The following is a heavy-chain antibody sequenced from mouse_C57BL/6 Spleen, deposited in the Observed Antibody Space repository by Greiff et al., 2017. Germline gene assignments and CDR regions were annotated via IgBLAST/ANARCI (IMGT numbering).Heavy chain of an antibody. CDR1: GYTFTSYG. D-gene: IGHD2-13*01. V-gene: IGHV1-81*01. CDR2: IYPSSGNT. J-gene: IGHJ4*01. Sequence: QVQLQQSGAELARPGASVKLSCKASGYTFTSYGISWVKQRTGQGLEWIGEIYPSSGNTYYNEKFKGKATLTADKSSSTAYMELRSLTSEDSAVYFCARRDPYYAMDYWGQGTSVTVSS. CDR3: ARRDPYYAMDY.